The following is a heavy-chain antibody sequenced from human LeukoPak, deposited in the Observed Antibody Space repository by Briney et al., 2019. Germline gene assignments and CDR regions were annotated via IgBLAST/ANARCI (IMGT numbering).Heavy chain of an antibody. CDR2: ISAYNGNT. J-gene: IGHJ4*02. V-gene: IGHV1-18*01. CDR1: GYTFTSYG. CDR3: ARATAGPFWSGYSTGPFDY. D-gene: IGHD3-3*01. Sequence: GASVKVSCKASGYTFTSYGISWVRQAPGQGLEWMGWISAYNGNTNYAQKLQGRVTMTTDTSTSPAYMELRSLRSDDTAVYYCARATAGPFWSGYSTGPFDYWGQGTLVTVSS.